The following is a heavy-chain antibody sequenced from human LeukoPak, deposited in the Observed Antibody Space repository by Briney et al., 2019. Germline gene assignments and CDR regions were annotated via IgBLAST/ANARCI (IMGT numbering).Heavy chain of an antibody. CDR1: GGSISSGGSS. CDR3: ARGVRVPAANAFDI. Sequence: PSQTLSLTCAVSGGSISSGGSSWSWIRQPPGKGLEWIGYIYHSGSTYYNPSLKSRVTISVDRSKNQFSLKLSSVTAADTAVYYCARGVRVPAANAFDIWGQGTMVTVSS. V-gene: IGHV4-30-2*01. D-gene: IGHD2-2*01. J-gene: IGHJ3*02. CDR2: IYHSGST.